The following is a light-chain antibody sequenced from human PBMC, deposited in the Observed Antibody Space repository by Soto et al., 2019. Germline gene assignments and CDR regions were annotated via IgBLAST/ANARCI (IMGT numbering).Light chain of an antibody. CDR1: QSVSSSY. J-gene: IGKJ2*01. V-gene: IGKV3-20*01. CDR2: GAS. CDR3: QQYHTSSYT. Sequence: EIVLTQSPGTLSLSPGERATLSCRASQSVSSSYLAWYQQKPCQAPRLLIYGASSRATGISDRFSGSGSGTDFTLTISRLEPEDFAVYYCQQYHTSSYTFGQGTKLELK.